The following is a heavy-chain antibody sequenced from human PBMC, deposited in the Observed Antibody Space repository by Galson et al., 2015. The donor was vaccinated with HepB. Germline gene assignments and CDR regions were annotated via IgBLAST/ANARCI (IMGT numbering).Heavy chain of an antibody. CDR1: GFTFSSYG. V-gene: IGHV3-30*18. D-gene: IGHD3-3*01. CDR3: AKDQVGQDDFWDYYYYGMDV. Sequence: SLRLSCAASGFTFSSYGMHWVRQAPGKGLEWVAVISYDGSNKYYADSVKGRFTISRDNSKNTLYLQMNSLRAEDTAVYYCAKDQVGQDDFWDYYYYGMDVWGQGTTVTVSS. CDR2: ISYDGSNK. J-gene: IGHJ6*02.